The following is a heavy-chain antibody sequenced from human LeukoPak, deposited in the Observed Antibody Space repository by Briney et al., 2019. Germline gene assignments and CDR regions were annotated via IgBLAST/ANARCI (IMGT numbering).Heavy chain of an antibody. J-gene: IGHJ6*02. Sequence: GGSLRLSCAASGFTFSSYAMHWVRQAPGKGLEWVAVISYDGSNKYYADSVKGRFTISRDNSKNTLYLQMNSLRAEDTAVYYCARDPPFLAVVPGLVDVWGQGTTVTVSS. CDR1: GFTFSSYA. D-gene: IGHD2-2*01. CDR2: ISYDGSNK. CDR3: ARDPPFLAVVPGLVDV. V-gene: IGHV3-30-3*01.